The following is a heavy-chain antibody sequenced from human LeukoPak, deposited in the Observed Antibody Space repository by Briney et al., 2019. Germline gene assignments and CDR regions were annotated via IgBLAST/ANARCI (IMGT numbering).Heavy chain of an antibody. Sequence: PGRSLRLSCAASGFTFDDYAMHWVRQAPGKGLEWVSGISWNSGSIGYADSVKGRFTISRDNAKNSLYLQMNSLRAEDTALYYCVKDIFDWNYGFDYWGQGTLVTVSS. CDR1: GFTFDDYA. CDR3: VKDIFDWNYGFDY. V-gene: IGHV3-9*01. CDR2: ISWNSGSI. D-gene: IGHD1-7*01. J-gene: IGHJ4*02.